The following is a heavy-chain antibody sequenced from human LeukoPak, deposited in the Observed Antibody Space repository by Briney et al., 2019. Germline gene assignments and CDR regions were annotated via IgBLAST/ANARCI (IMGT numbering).Heavy chain of an antibody. Sequence: PGGSLRLSCAASGFTFRTYWMHWVRQVPGKGLVWVSRINGDGSTTTYADSVKGRFTISRDNAKNTLYLQMNSLRAEDTAVYYCAKDLSSGWYPYYFDFWGRGTLVTVSS. V-gene: IGHV3-74*01. CDR3: AKDLSSGWYPYYFDF. D-gene: IGHD6-19*01. CDR1: GFTFRTYW. CDR2: INGDGSTT. J-gene: IGHJ4*02.